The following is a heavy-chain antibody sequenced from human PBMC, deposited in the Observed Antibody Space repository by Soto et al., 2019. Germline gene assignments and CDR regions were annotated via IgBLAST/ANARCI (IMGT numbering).Heavy chain of an antibody. V-gene: IGHV3-53*01. D-gene: IGHD1-26*01. CDR1: GFTVSSND. J-gene: IGHJ4*02. CDR3: ARDRCGGVGATD. Sequence: EVQLVESAGGLIQPGGSLRLSCAASGFTVSSNDMSWVRQAPGKGLEWVSLIYTDDKTYYADSVKGRFTTSRDNPKNTLYLQMNSLRAEDTAVYYCARDRCGGVGATDWGQGTLVTVSS. CDR2: IYTDDKT.